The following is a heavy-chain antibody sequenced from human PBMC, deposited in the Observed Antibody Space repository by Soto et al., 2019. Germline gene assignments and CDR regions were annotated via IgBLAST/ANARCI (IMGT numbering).Heavy chain of an antibody. V-gene: IGHV3-23*01. D-gene: IGHD3-10*01. CDR3: ARHTGPRLVRGSLTFDI. J-gene: IGHJ3*02. CDR2: ISGSGTST. Sequence: EVQLLESGGDLVQPGGSLRLSCAPSGFTFGNYAMTWVRQAPGKGLEWVSGISGSGTSTYYADSVKGRFTVSRDNSKNTLYLQMNSLSSEDTALYYCARHTGPRLVRGSLTFDIWGQGTMVTVSS. CDR1: GFTFGNYA.